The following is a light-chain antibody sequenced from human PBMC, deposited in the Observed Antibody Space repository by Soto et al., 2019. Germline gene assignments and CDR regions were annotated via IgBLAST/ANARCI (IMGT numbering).Light chain of an antibody. J-gene: IGKJ2*01. CDR2: SAS. CDR3: QQYYNWPPYT. Sequence: EVVMTQSPATLSVSPGDRATLSCRASQSVDTNVVWYQQKPGQPPRLLVHSASIRATGVPARFTGIGYGTDFTLTISGLQSDAFAIYYCQQYYNWPPYTCGQGTRLQIK. CDR1: QSVDTN. V-gene: IGKV3-15*01.